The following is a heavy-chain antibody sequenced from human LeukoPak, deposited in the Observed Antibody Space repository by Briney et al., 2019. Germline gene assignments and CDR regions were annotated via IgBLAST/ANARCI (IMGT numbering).Heavy chain of an antibody. Sequence: GGSLRLSCAASGFTFSGYWMHWVRQAPGKGLEWVSSISSSSSYIYYADSVKGRFTISRDNAKSSLYLQMNSLRAEDTAVYYCARGGYCTRTSCALDYWGQGTLVTVSS. J-gene: IGHJ4*02. D-gene: IGHD2-2*01. CDR3: ARGGYCTRTSCALDY. V-gene: IGHV3-21*01. CDR1: GFTFSGYW. CDR2: ISSSSSYI.